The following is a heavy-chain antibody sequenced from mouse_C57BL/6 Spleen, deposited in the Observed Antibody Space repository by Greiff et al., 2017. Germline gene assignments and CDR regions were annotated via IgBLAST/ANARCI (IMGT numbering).Heavy chain of an antibody. D-gene: IGHD2-3*01. CDR2: INYDGSST. J-gene: IGHJ3*01. Sequence: EVKLVESEGGLVQPGSSMKLSCTASGFTFSDYYMAWVRQVPEKGLEWVANINYDGSSTYYLDSLKSRFIISRDNAKNILYLQMISLKSEDTATYYCAGGYDPAWFAYWGQGTLVTVSA. V-gene: IGHV5-16*01. CDR1: GFTFSDYY. CDR3: AGGYDPAWFAY.